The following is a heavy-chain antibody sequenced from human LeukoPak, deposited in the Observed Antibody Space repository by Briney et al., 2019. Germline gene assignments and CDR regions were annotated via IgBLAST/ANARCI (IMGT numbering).Heavy chain of an antibody. J-gene: IGHJ3*02. CDR3: AREGWEPPVLAFDI. D-gene: IGHD1-26*01. Sequence: SETLSLTCTVSGGSISSYYWSWIRQPAGKGLEWIGRIYTSGSTNYNPSLKSRVTMSVDTSKNQFSLKLSSVTAADTAVYYCAREGWEPPVLAFDIWGQGTMVTVSS. CDR1: GGSISSYY. CDR2: IYTSGST. V-gene: IGHV4-4*07.